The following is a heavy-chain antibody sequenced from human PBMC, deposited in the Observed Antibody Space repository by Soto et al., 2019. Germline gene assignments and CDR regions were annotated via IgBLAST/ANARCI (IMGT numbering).Heavy chain of an antibody. CDR3: ARGGDTIFGVVIPYYYYLDV. CDR1: GFTFSDYY. Sequence: PGGSLRLSCAASGFTFSDYYMSWIRQAPGKGLEWVSYISSSGSTIYYADSVKGRFTISRDNAKNSLYLQMNSLRAEDTAVYYCARGGDTIFGVVIPYYYYLDVWGKGTTVIVSS. V-gene: IGHV3-11*01. CDR2: ISSSGSTI. J-gene: IGHJ6*03. D-gene: IGHD3-3*01.